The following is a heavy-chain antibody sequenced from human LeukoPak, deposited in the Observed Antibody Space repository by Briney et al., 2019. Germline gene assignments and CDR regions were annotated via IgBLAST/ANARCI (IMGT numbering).Heavy chain of an antibody. D-gene: IGHD2-15*01. CDR3: AKIHQNRVVVGAKGAFDI. Sequence: PGGSLRLSCEASGLTFNSYAMHWVRQSSGKGLEWVSGIGSSGGGTYYADSVKGRFTISRDTSKDTVYLQMDSLRAEDTAIYYCAKIHQNRVVVGAKGAFDIWGQGTVVTVSS. CDR1: GLTFNSYA. V-gene: IGHV3-23*01. J-gene: IGHJ3*02. CDR2: IGSSGGGT.